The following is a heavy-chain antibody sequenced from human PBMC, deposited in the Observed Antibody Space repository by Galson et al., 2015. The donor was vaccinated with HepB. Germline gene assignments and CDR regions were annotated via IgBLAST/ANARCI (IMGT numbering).Heavy chain of an antibody. CDR2: IWYDGSNK. CDR1: GFTFSSYG. D-gene: IGHD3-10*01. V-gene: IGHV3-33*01. J-gene: IGHJ5*02. CDR3: ARDCGITMVQGVSGGFDP. Sequence: SLRLSCAASGFTFSSYGMHWVRQAPGKGLEWVAVIWYDGSNKYYADSVKGRFTISRDNSKNTLYLQMNSLRAEDTAVYYCARDCGITMVQGVSGGFDPWGQGTLVTVSS.